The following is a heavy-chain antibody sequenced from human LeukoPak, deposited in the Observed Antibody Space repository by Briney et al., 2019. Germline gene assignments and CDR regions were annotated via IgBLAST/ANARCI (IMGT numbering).Heavy chain of an antibody. J-gene: IGHJ4*02. V-gene: IGHV3-74*01. CDR3: ARLLGGMILAAY. D-gene: IGHD3-22*01. CDR1: GFTFGTYW. CDR2: ISPDGSST. Sequence: PGGSLRLSCAASGFTFGTYWMHWVRQAPGKGLEWVSRISPDGSSTTYADSVEGRFTISRDNAKTSLYLQMNSLRVEDTAVYYCARLLGGMILAAYWGQGTLVSVSS.